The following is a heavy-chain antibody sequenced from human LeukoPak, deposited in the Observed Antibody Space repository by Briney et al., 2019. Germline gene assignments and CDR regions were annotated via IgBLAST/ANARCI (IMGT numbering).Heavy chain of an antibody. CDR3: ARWNFYYYMDV. V-gene: IGHV3-20*04. Sequence: PGGSLRLSCAASGFTFDDYAMHWVRQAPGKGLEWVSGINWNGDSTGYADSVKGRFTISRDNAKNSLHLQMNSLRAEDTALYYCARWNFYYYMDVWGKGTTVTVSS. D-gene: IGHD5-12*01. J-gene: IGHJ6*03. CDR2: INWNGDST. CDR1: GFTFDDYA.